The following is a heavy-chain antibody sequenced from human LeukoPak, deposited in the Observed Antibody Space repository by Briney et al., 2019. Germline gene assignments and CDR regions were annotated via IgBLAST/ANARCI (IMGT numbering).Heavy chain of an antibody. CDR1: GFTFSSYW. CDR2: INNDGSSH. Sequence: GGSLRLSCAASGFTFSSYWMHWVRQAPGKGLVWVSRINNDGSSHSYADSVKGRFTISRDHAKNTLYLQMNSLRAEETAVYYCASGEGYCSGGSCHYGGGYFDYWGQGTLVTVSS. J-gene: IGHJ4*02. V-gene: IGHV3-74*01. CDR3: ASGEGYCSGGSCHYGGGYFDY. D-gene: IGHD2-15*01.